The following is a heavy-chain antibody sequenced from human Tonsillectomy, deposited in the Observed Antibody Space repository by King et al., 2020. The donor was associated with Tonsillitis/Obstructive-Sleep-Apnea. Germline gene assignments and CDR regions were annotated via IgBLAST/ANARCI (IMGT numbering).Heavy chain of an antibody. J-gene: IGHJ4*02. CDR1: GYTFTTYG. CDR2: ISAYNGDT. Sequence: LVESGAEVKKPGASVKVSCKASGYTFTTYGISWVRQAPGQGLEWMGWISAYNGDTNYAQKLQGRVTMTTDTSTSTAYMELRSLRSGDTAVYYCARDSMSHYFDSSTYYTFAYWGQGTLVTVSS. V-gene: IGHV1-18*01. CDR3: ARDSMSHYFDSSTYYTFAY. D-gene: IGHD3-22*01.